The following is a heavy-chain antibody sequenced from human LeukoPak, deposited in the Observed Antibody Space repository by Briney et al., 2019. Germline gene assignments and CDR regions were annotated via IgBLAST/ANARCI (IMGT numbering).Heavy chain of an antibody. CDR1: GGSISSGGYY. D-gene: IGHD3-16*01. CDR3: ARAMIKGEYYSDY. Sequence: PSETLSLTCTVSGGSISSGGYYWSWIRQHPGKGLEWIGYIFYSGSTYYNPSLKSRVTISVDTSKNQFSLKLSSVTAADTAVYYCARAMIKGEYYSDYWGQGTLVTVSS. CDR2: IFYSGST. V-gene: IGHV4-31*03. J-gene: IGHJ4*02.